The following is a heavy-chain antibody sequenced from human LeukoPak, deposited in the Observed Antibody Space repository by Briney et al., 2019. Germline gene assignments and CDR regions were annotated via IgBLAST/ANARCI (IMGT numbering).Heavy chain of an antibody. CDR1: GFTFSSYS. CDR3: ARRSVAVTNQDYYYYYMDV. CDR2: ISSSSSYI. Sequence: GGSLRLSCAASGFTFSSYSMNWVRQAPGKGLEWVSSISSSSSYIYYADSVKGRFTISRDNAKNSLYLQMNSLRAEDTAVYYCARRSVAVTNQDYYYYYMDVWGKGTTVTISS. D-gene: IGHD2-21*02. V-gene: IGHV3-21*01. J-gene: IGHJ6*03.